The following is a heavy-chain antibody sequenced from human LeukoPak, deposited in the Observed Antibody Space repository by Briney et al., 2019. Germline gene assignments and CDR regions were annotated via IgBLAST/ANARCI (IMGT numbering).Heavy chain of an antibody. Sequence: GGSLRLSCAASGFTFNNYGMSWVRQAPGKGVAGVSFISGSGRATYYADSVRGRFTISRDNSKNTLYLQMTSLRAEDTALYYCAKDKLDCSGSSCYSTLSYYYFMDVWGKGTTVAVSS. V-gene: IGHV3-23*01. D-gene: IGHD2-15*01. CDR2: ISGSGRAT. CDR1: GFTFNNYG. CDR3: AKDKLDCSGSSCYSTLSYYYFMDV. J-gene: IGHJ6*03.